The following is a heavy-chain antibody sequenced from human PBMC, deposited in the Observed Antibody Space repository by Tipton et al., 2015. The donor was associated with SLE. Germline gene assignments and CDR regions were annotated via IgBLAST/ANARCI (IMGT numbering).Heavy chain of an antibody. CDR2: ISYGGNT. Sequence: TLSLTCNVSGGSISNYYWSWIRQLPGKGLEWIGYISYGGNTNYNPSLKSRVTISVDTSKNQFSLNLSSATAADTAIYYCASGWGGGPMTVSGVPHFMDVWGQGTTVTVSS. CDR1: GGSISNYY. D-gene: IGHD3-16*01. V-gene: IGHV4-59*12. J-gene: IGHJ6*02. CDR3: ASGWGGGPMTVSGVPHFMDV.